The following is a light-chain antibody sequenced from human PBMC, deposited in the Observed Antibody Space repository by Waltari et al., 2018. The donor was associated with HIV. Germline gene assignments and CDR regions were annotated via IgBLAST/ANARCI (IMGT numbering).Light chain of an antibody. J-gene: IGLJ2*01. CDR2: STN. CDR3: VVYMGSGIRV. V-gene: IGLV8-61*01. CDR1: SGSVSTSYY. Sequence: QTVVTQEPSFSVSPGGTVTLTCGLTSGSVSTSYYPSWYQQTPGQAPRTLIYSTNTRSSGVPDRFSGSILGNKAALTITGAQADDESDYYCVVYMGSGIRVFGGGTKLTVL.